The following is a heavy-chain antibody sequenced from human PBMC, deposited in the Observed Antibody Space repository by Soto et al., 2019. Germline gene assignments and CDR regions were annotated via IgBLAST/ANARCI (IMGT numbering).Heavy chain of an antibody. CDR3: GRILRRVGLHTGY. D-gene: IGHD5-12*01. CDR2: IFSNDEK. J-gene: IGHJ4*02. V-gene: IGHV2-26*01. Sequence: QVTLKESGPVLVKPTETLKLTCNVSGFSLSNARMGVSWIRQPPGKALEWLAHIFSNDEKSYSTSLKSRITISKDTSKSQGVLTMTNIDPVDTATNYCGRILRRVGLHTGYWGQGTLVTVSS. CDR1: GFSLSNARMG.